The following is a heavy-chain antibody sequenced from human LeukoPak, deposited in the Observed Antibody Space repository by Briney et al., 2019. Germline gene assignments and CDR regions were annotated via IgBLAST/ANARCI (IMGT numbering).Heavy chain of an antibody. CDR2: INPNSGGT. CDR1: GYTFTGYY. D-gene: IGHD3-9*01. V-gene: IGHV1-2*02. J-gene: IGHJ4*02. Sequence: ASVKVSCKASGYTFTGYYMHWVRQAPGQGLEWMGWINPNSGGTNYAQKFQGRVTMTRDTSISTAYMELSRLRSDDTAVYYCARDRWRYYDILTGLYYFDYWGQGTLVTVSS. CDR3: ARDRWRYYDILTGLYYFDY.